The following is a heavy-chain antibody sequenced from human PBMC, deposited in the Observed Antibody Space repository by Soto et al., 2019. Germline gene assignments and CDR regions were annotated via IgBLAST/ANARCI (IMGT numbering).Heavy chain of an antibody. CDR2: ISYDGSNK. J-gene: IGHJ4*02. V-gene: IGHV3-30*18. CDR1: GFTFSSYG. Sequence: QVQLVESGGGVVQPGRSLRLSCAASGFTFSSYGMHWVRQAPGKGLEWVAVISYDGSNKYYADSVKGRFTISRDNSKNTLYLQMNSLRAEDTAVYYCAKDRDSSGYYLNYFDYWGQGTLVTVSS. CDR3: AKDRDSSGYYLNYFDY. D-gene: IGHD3-22*01.